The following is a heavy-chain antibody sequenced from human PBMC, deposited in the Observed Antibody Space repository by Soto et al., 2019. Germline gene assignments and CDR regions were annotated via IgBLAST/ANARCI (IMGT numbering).Heavy chain of an antibody. J-gene: IGHJ4*02. Sequence: GGSLRLSCAASGFTFSSYGMTWVRQAPGKGLEWVSVISSSGGSTYYADSVKGRFTISRDNSKNTLYLQMDSLKTEDTGVYYCTRVSPDCSDGSCYPLNWGQGTLVTVSS. D-gene: IGHD2-15*01. CDR1: GFTFSSYG. V-gene: IGHV3-23*01. CDR2: ISSSGGST. CDR3: TRVSPDCSDGSCYPLN.